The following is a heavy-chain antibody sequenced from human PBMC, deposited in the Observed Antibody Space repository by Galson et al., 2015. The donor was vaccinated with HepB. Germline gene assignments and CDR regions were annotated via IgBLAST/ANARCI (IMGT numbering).Heavy chain of an antibody. Sequence: SLRLSCAASGFTFSSYSMNWVRQAPGKGLEWVSSISSSSSYIYYADSVKGRFTISRDNAKNSLYLQMNSLRAEDTAVYYCARESYYDSSGWNYYGMDVWGQGTTVTVSS. CDR1: GFTFSSYS. CDR3: ARESYYDSSGWNYYGMDV. D-gene: IGHD3-22*01. V-gene: IGHV3-21*01. CDR2: ISSSSSYI. J-gene: IGHJ6*02.